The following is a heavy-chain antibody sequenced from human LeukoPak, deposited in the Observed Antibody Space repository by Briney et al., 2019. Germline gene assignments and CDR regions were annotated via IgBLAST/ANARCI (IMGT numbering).Heavy chain of an antibody. Sequence: GGSLRLSCAASGFTFRTYGLNWVRQAPGMGLEWDSGVSGGGGITYYADSVKGRFTISRDNSKNTLYPQMSSLRAEDTAVYYCAKAANYYGSGSYFSWFDLWGQGTLVTVSS. CDR1: GFTFRTYG. D-gene: IGHD3-10*01. J-gene: IGHJ5*02. CDR3: AKAANYYGSGSYFSWFDL. V-gene: IGHV3-23*01. CDR2: VSGGGGIT.